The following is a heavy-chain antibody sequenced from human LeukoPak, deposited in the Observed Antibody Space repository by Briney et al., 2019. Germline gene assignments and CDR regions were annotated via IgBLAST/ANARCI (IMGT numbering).Heavy chain of an antibody. CDR2: MNPDRGNT. Sequence: ASVKVSCKASGYTFTNYYINWVRQASGQGLEWMGWMNPDRGNTAYAQKFQGRVTMTMSTSINTVYMELSSLRSEDTAVYYCARGRPYYYDTTRNRFDPWGQGTLVTVSS. CDR1: GYTFTNYY. D-gene: IGHD3-22*01. V-gene: IGHV1-8*01. J-gene: IGHJ5*02. CDR3: ARGRPYYYDTTRNRFDP.